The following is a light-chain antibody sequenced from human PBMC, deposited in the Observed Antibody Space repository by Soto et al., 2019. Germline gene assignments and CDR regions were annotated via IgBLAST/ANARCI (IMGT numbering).Light chain of an antibody. Sequence: EIIMTKSQATLSVSPGEGATLSCRASQGIGSTLAWYQHKPGQTPRLLIYDASNRATGIPARSSGSETWTDFTLTISSLEPEDSAVYYCQQRWSWPLTFGGGTKVDI. V-gene: IGKV3D-11*01. J-gene: IGKJ4*01. CDR2: DAS. CDR1: QGIGST. CDR3: QQRWSWPLT.